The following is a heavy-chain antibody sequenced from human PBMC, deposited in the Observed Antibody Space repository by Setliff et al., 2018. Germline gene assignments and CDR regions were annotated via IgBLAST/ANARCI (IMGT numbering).Heavy chain of an antibody. CDR2: VYYDGTT. J-gene: IGHJ4*02. CDR1: GGSISSYH. D-gene: IGHD5-12*01. CDR3: ARQRGNSGFLDF. Sequence: SETLSLTCSVSGGSISSYHWSWIRQPPGKGLEWLGYVYYDGTTNYNPSLKSRLTISVDTSNNQFSLRLTSVTAADAAVYYCARQRGNSGFLDFWGQGALVTVSS. V-gene: IGHV4-59*13.